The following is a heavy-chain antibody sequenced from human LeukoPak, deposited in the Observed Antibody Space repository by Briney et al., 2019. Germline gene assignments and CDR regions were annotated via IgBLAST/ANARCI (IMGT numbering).Heavy chain of an antibody. CDR1: GYTFTSYD. CDR3: ARDLRRNSIFGVVIIGSMDWFDP. CDR2: MNPNSGGT. D-gene: IGHD3-3*01. J-gene: IGHJ5*02. Sequence: ASVKVSCKASGYTFTSYDINWVRQATGQGLEWMGWMNPNSGGTNYAQKFQGRVTMTRDTSISTAYMELSRLRSDDTAVYYCARDLRRNSIFGVVIIGSMDWFDPWGQGTLVTVSS. V-gene: IGHV1-2*02.